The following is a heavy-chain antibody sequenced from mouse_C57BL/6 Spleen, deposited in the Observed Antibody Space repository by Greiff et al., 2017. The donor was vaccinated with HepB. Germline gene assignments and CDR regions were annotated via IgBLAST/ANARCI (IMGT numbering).Heavy chain of an antibody. Sequence: EVQRVESGEGLVKPGGSLKLSCAASGFTFSSYAMSWVRQTPEKRLEWVAYISSGGDYIYYADTVKGRFTISRDNARNTLYLQMSSLKSEDTAMYYCTREHWGPFAYWGQGTLVTVSA. V-gene: IGHV5-9-1*02. CDR1: GFTFSSYA. CDR3: TREHWGPFAY. J-gene: IGHJ3*01. CDR2: ISSGGDYI. D-gene: IGHD4-1*01.